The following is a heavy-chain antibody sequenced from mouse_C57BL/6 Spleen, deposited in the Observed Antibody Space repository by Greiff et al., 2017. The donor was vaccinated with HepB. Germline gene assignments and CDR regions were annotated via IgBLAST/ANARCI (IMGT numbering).Heavy chain of an antibody. V-gene: IGHV1-81*01. D-gene: IGHD2-4*01. CDR2: IYPRSGNT. CDR3: ARSDYDELAY. Sequence: LQESGAELARPGASVKLSCKASGYTFTSYGISWVKQRTGQGLEWIGEIYPRSGNTYYNEKFKGKATLTADKSSSTAYMELRSLTSEDSAVYFCARSDYDELAYWGQGTLVTVSA. CDR1: GYTFTSYG. J-gene: IGHJ3*01.